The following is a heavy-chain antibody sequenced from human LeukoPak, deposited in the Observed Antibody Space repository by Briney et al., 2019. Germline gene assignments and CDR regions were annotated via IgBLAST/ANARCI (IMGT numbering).Heavy chain of an antibody. CDR3: ARGGRIVVVPAAMQDYYYYYMDV. D-gene: IGHD2-2*01. CDR1: VYTFTSYD. J-gene: IGHJ6*03. V-gene: IGHV1-8*03. Sequence: GASVKVSCKASVYTFTSYDINWVRQATGQGLEWMGWMNPNSGNTGYAQKFQGRVTITRNTSISTAYMELSSLRSEDTAVYYCARGGRIVVVPAAMQDYYYYYMDVWGKGTTVTVSS. CDR2: MNPNSGNT.